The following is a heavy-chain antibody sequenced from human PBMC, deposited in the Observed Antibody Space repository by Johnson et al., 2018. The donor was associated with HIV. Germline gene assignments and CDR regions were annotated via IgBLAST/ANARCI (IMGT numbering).Heavy chain of an antibody. Sequence: MQLVESGGGLVQPGGSLRLSCAGSGFIFRTHWIHWVRQPPGKGLEWVATIRQDGSEKFYVDSVKGRFTIFRDNAENSLFLQMNSLRAEDTAVYYCGKSAGRDDGGTKGAFHIWGQGTMVTVSS. CDR3: GKSAGRDDGGTKGAFHI. V-gene: IGHV3-7*05. D-gene: IGHD4-23*01. CDR2: IRQDGSEK. CDR1: GFIFRTHW. J-gene: IGHJ3*02.